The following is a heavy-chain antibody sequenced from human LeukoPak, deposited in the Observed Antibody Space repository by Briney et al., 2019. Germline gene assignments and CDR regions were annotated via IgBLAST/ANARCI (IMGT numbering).Heavy chain of an antibody. J-gene: IGHJ4*02. CDR2: IGYDGSNK. CDR1: GFTFSSYG. Sequence: GGSLRLSCAASGFTFSSYGMHWVRQAPGKGLEWVAVIGYDGSNKYYADSVKGRFTIFRDNSKNTLYLQMNSLRAEDTAVYYCARDRDISYYFDYWGQGTLVTVSS. V-gene: IGHV3-33*01. D-gene: IGHD3-9*01. CDR3: ARDRDISYYFDY.